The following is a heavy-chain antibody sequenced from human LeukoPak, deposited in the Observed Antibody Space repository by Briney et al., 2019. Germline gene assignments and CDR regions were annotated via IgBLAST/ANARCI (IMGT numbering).Heavy chain of an antibody. Sequence: GGSLRLSCAASGFAFRSHAMSWVRQAPGKGLEWVSAISGSGDTTDYADSVKGRFTISRDNSKDTLYLQMNSLRAEDTAIYSCARDSNIATRRYYFNSWGQGTLVTVSS. CDR3: ARDSNIATRRYYFNS. J-gene: IGHJ4*02. CDR1: GFAFRSHA. V-gene: IGHV3-23*01. CDR2: ISGSGDTT. D-gene: IGHD6-6*01.